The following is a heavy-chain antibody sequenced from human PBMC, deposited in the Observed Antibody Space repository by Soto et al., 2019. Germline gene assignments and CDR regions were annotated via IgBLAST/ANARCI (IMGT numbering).Heavy chain of an antibody. CDR3: ARDPVRRIGWYKYAFDI. J-gene: IGHJ3*02. CDR1: GGSISSYY. V-gene: IGHV4-59*01. Sequence: SETLSLTCTVSGGSISSYYWGWIRQPPGKGLEWIGYIYYSGSTNYNPSLKSRVTISVDTSKNQFSLKLSSVTAADTAVYYCARDPVRRIGWYKYAFDIWAKGQWSPSL. D-gene: IGHD6-19*01. CDR2: IYYSGST.